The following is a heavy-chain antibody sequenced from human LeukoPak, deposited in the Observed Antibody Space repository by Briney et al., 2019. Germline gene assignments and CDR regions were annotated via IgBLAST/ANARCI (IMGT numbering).Heavy chain of an antibody. Sequence: SVKVSYKASGGTFIIYAISWVRQAPGQGLEWMGRIIPILGIANYAQKFQGRVTITADKSTSTAYMELSSLRSEDTAVYYCAREGYYDSSGYPYYFDYWGQETLVTVSS. CDR1: GGTFIIYA. V-gene: IGHV1-69*04. CDR3: AREGYYDSSGYPYYFDY. CDR2: IIPILGIA. J-gene: IGHJ4*02. D-gene: IGHD3-22*01.